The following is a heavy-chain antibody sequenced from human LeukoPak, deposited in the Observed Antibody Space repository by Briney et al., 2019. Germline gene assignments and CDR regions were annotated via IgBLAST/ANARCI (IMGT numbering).Heavy chain of an antibody. CDR2: VYYGGTS. CDR1: GGSINSHSYY. D-gene: IGHD5-24*01. V-gene: IGHV4-39*01. J-gene: IGHJ4*02. Sequence: PSETLSLTCTVSGGSINSHSYYWGWIRQPPGKGLEWIGSVYYGGTSYSNPSLKSRVAVFVDTSGDQFSLDLSFVTAADTALYYCVRHISTNTGYFDSCGQGTLVSVSS. CDR3: VRHISTNTGYFDS.